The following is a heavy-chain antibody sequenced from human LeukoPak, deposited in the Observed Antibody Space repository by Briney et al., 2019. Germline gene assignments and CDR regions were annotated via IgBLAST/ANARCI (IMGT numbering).Heavy chain of an antibody. D-gene: IGHD1-26*01. V-gene: IGHV3-30*03. CDR1: GFTFSSYG. CDR2: ISYDGSNK. CDR3: ARGGYSGTYYFDY. Sequence: PGRSLRLSCAASGFTFSSYGMHWVRQAPGKGLEWVAVISYDGSNKYYADSVKGRFTISRDNSKSTLYLQMNSLTAEDTAVYYCARGGYSGTYYFDYWGQGTLVTVSS. J-gene: IGHJ4*02.